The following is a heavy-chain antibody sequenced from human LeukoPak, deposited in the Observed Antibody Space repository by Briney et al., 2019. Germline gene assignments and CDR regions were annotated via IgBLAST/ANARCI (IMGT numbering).Heavy chain of an antibody. CDR2: VWYDGGKT. CDR1: GFTFSSYG. Sequence: GGSLRLSCAASGFTFSSYGMHWVRQAPGKGLEWVAVVWYDGGKTYSADSVKGRITISRDDSKNTLYLQMNSLRAEDTAVYYCARGVDYYDSGGTIYYWGQGTLVTVSS. V-gene: IGHV3-33*01. CDR3: ARGVDYYDSGGTIYY. D-gene: IGHD3-22*01. J-gene: IGHJ4*02.